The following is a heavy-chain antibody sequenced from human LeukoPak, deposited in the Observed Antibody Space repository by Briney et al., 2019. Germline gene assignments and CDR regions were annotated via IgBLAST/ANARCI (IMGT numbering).Heavy chain of an antibody. V-gene: IGHV3-7*03. J-gene: IGHJ6*02. Sequence: GGSLRLSCVTFGLSFSSYWMSWVRQAPGKGLEWVANIKQDGSEKYYVDSVKGRFTVSRDNAKKSLYLQMNSLRTEDTALYYCAKDMLRYSSSSGYYYGMDVWGQGTTVTVSS. CDR3: AKDMLRYSSSSGYYYGMDV. D-gene: IGHD6-13*01. CDR1: GLSFSSYW. CDR2: IKQDGSEK.